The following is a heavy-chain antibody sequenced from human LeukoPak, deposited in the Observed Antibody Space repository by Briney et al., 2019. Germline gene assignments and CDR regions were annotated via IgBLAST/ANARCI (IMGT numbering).Heavy chain of an antibody. CDR1: GGTFSSYA. J-gene: IGHJ3*02. D-gene: IGHD5-24*01. CDR3: ARRDGGAFDI. Sequence: SVKVSCKASGGTFSSYAISWVRQAPGQGLEWMGGIIPIFGTANYAQKFQGRVTITTDESTSTAYMELGSLRSEDTAVYYCARRDGGAFDIWGQGTMVTVSS. CDR2: IIPIFGTA. V-gene: IGHV1-69*05.